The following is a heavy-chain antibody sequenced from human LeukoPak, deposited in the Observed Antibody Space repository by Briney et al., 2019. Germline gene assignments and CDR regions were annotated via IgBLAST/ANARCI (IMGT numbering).Heavy chain of an antibody. D-gene: IGHD6-19*01. CDR2: IYYSGST. J-gene: IGHJ4*02. CDR3: ARASPIAVAGIWAD. CDR1: GGSISSYY. V-gene: IGHV4-59*01. Sequence: PPETLSLTCTVSGGSISSYYWSWIGQPPGKGLEWIEYIYYSGSTNYNPSLKSRVTISVDTSKNQFSLKLSSATAADTAAYYCARASPIAVAGIWADWGQGTLVTVSS.